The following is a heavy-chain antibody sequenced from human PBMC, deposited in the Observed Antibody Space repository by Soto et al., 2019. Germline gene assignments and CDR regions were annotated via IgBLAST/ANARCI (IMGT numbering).Heavy chain of an antibody. D-gene: IGHD4-17*01. J-gene: IGHJ6*03. CDR2: ISAYNGNT. CDR3: ARDLYGDYNRYYMDV. V-gene: IGHV1-18*03. Sequence: ASVKVSCKASGYTFISYGISWVRQAPGQGLERMGWISAYNGNTNYAQKLQGRVTMTTDTSTSTAYMELRSLRSDDMAVYYCARDLYGDYNRYYMDVWGKGTTVTVSS. CDR1: GYTFISYG.